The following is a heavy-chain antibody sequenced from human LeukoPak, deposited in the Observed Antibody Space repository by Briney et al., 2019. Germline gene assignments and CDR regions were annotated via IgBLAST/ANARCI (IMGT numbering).Heavy chain of an antibody. CDR2: IYSGGST. CDR3: ARDQGGDYTFDY. Sequence: PGGPLRLSCAASGFTFSSYAMSWVRQAPGKGLEWVSVIYSGGSTYYADSVKGRFTISRDNSKNTLYLQMNSLRAEDTAVYYCARDQGGDYTFDYWGQGTLVTVSS. V-gene: IGHV3-66*02. J-gene: IGHJ4*02. CDR1: GFTFSSYA. D-gene: IGHD4-17*01.